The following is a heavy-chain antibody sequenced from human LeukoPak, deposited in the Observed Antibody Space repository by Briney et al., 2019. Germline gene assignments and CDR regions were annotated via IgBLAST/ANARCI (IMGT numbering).Heavy chain of an antibody. Sequence: GGSLRLSCAASGFTFSSYGMHWVRQAPGKGLEWVAFIRYDGSNKYYADSVKGRFTISRDNSKSTLYLQMNSLRAEDTAVYYCARDRSITMVRGVKYYYCMDVWGKGTTVTISS. CDR1: GFTFSSYG. CDR2: IRYDGSNK. D-gene: IGHD3-10*01. J-gene: IGHJ6*03. V-gene: IGHV3-30*02. CDR3: ARDRSITMVRGVKYYYCMDV.